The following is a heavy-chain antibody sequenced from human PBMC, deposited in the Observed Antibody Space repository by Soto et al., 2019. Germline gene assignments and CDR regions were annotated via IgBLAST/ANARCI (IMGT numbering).Heavy chain of an antibody. CDR3: ATAHNSGWYFFDY. Sequence: SVKVSCKASGGSFSTLGINWARQAPGQGLEWMGGIIPLFGKARYAETSQGRVTITADTSTGTAYMEVSSLRSDDTAVFYCATAHNSGWYFFDYWGPGTLVTVSS. V-gene: IGHV1-69*06. CDR2: IIPLFGKA. J-gene: IGHJ4*02. D-gene: IGHD6-19*01. CDR1: GGSFSTLG.